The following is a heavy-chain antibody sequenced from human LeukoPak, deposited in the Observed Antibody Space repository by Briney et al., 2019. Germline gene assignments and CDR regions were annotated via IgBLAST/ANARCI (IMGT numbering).Heavy chain of an antibody. Sequence: GGSLRLSYAASGFTFSSYSMNWVGQAPGKGLKWVSSISRSSSYKYYADSVKGRFTISRDNAKNSLYLQMNSLRAEDTAVYYCARDWAVDTATDWGQGTLVTVSS. V-gene: IGHV3-21*01. CDR3: ARDWAVDTATD. J-gene: IGHJ4*02. CDR1: GFTFSSYS. CDR2: ISRSSSYK. D-gene: IGHD5-18*01.